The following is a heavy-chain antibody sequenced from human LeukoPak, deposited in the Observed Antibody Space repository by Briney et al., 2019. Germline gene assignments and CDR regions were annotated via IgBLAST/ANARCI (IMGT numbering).Heavy chain of an antibody. J-gene: IGHJ6*03. D-gene: IGHD6-13*01. CDR2: ISDSGGST. CDR1: GFTFSSYA. Sequence: GGSLRLSCAASGFTFSSYAMSRVRQAPGKGLEWVSAISDSGGSTYYADSVKGRFTISRDNSKNTLYLQMNSLRAEDTAVYYCAKREQLDYYYYMDVWGKGTTVTVSS. V-gene: IGHV3-23*01. CDR3: AKREQLDYYYYMDV.